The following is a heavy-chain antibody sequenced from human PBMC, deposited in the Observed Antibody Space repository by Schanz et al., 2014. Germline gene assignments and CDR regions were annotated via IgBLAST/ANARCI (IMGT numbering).Heavy chain of an antibody. D-gene: IGHD6-13*01. Sequence: QVQLVQSGSELKKPGASVKVSCKASGYTFTSYAMNWVRQAPGQGLEWMGWINAYTGDTKFAKTFQDRVTLTTDTSTSTAYMELRSLRSDDTAVYYCARNIIATARAYDIWGQGTLVTVSS. CDR3: ARNIIATARAYDI. V-gene: IGHV1-18*01. CDR1: GYTFTSYA. CDR2: INAYTGDT. J-gene: IGHJ3*02.